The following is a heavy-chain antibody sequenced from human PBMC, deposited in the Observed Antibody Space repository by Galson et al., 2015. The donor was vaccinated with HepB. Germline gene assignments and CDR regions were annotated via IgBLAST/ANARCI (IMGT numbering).Heavy chain of an antibody. D-gene: IGHD3-22*01. Sequence: SCKASGYTFTNYGISWVRQAPGQGLERMGWISAHNGNTNSAQKLQGRVTMTTDTSTSTAYMELRSLRSDDTVVYYCAKTRIYDSTGYYHDASDIWGQGTMVTVSS. CDR2: ISAHNGNT. CDR3: AKTRIYDSTGYYHDASDI. V-gene: IGHV1-18*04. CDR1: GYTFTNYG. J-gene: IGHJ3*02.